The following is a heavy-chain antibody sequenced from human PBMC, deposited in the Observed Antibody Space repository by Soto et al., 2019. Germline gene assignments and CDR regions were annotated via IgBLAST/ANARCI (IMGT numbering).Heavy chain of an antibody. D-gene: IGHD2-8*01. Sequence: PAGSLRLCCASSGFIVTRYSMNWFRQAPGKGLEWVSSISSTTNYIYYGDSMKGRFTISRDNSKNTLYLQMNSLRAEDTAVYYCAKATNMMAPDVWGQGTTVTVSS. CDR3: AKATNMMAPDV. CDR1: GFIVTRYS. J-gene: IGHJ6*02. CDR2: ISSTTNYI. V-gene: IGHV3-21*04.